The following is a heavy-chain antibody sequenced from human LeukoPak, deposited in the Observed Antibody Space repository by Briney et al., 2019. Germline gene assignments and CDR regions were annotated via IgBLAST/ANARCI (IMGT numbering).Heavy chain of an antibody. CDR1: GGSISSYY. CDR3: ARVRNDYCDYLWFDP. CDR2: IYTSGST. D-gene: IGHD4-17*01. J-gene: IGHJ5*02. V-gene: IGHV4-4*07. Sequence: PSETLSLTCTVSGGSISSYYWSWIRQPAGKGLEWIGRIYTSGSTNYNPSLKSRVTMSVDTSKNEFSLKLSSVTAADTAVYYCARVRNDYCDYLWFDPWGQGTLVTVSS.